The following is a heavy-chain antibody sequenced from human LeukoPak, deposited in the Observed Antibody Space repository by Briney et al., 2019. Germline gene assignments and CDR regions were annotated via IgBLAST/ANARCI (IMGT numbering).Heavy chain of an antibody. Sequence: PGGSLRLSCAASGFTFSSYSMNWVRQAPGKGLEWVSSISSSSSYMYYADSVKGRFTISRDNAKNSLYLQMNSLRAEDTAVYYCARDRRDSSGYWTGWGQGTMVTVSS. V-gene: IGHV3-21*01. J-gene: IGHJ3*01. CDR1: GFTFSSYS. D-gene: IGHD3-22*01. CDR3: ARDRRDSSGYWTG. CDR2: ISSSSSYM.